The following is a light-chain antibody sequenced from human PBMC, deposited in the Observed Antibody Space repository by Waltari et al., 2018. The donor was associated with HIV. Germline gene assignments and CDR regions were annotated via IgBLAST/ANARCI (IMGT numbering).Light chain of an antibody. CDR1: NSNIGADYD. CDR2: KNN. J-gene: IGLJ1*01. CDR3: AAWDDSLSGYV. V-gene: IGLV1-47*01. Sequence: QSVLTQPPSVSGAPGQRVTISCTGSNSNIGADYDVHWYQQFPGRAPKLLIYKNNQRPSGVPDRFSGSKSGTSASLAISGLRSEDEADYYCAAWDDSLSGYVFGTGTKVTVL.